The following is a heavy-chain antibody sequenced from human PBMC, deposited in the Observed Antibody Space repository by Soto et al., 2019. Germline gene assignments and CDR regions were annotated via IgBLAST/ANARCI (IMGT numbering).Heavy chain of an antibody. CDR3: ARSIVGTTRYNHGTHF. V-gene: IGHV4-61*01. D-gene: IGHD1-26*01. Sequence: SETLSLTCSVSGDSVTSGRYFWSWIRQSPAKGLEWIGNIYYSGSTNYNPSLKSRVTFSLDTSKNVFSLNLRSVTAADTAVYFCARSIVGTTRYNHGTHFWGQGTTVTVSS. CDR2: IYYSGST. J-gene: IGHJ6*02. CDR1: GDSVTSGRYF.